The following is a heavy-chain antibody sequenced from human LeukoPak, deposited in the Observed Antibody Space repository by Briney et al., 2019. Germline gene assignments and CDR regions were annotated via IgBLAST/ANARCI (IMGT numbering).Heavy chain of an antibody. CDR1: GFTFSSYG. CDR2: ISYDGSNK. J-gene: IGHJ4*02. D-gene: IGHD6-19*01. CDR3: AKYGEQSSGWYNY. Sequence: GGSLRLSCAASGFTFSSYGMHWVRQAPGKGLEWVAVISYDGSNKYYADSVKGRFTISRDNSKNTLYLQINSLRAEDTAVYYCAKYGEQSSGWYNYWGQGTLVTVSS. V-gene: IGHV3-30*18.